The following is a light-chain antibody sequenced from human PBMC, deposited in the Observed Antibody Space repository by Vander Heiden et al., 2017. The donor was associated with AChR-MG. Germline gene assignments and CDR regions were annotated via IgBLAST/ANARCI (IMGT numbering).Light chain of an antibody. J-gene: IGLJ3*02. CDR1: TGAVASAYY. V-gene: IGLV7-43*01. CDR2: RTT. CDR3: QLDSGGAWV. Sequence: QTVVTQEPSLTVSPGGTVTIPCASSTGAVASAYYANWVQKKIGQATRSLSYRTTNKHSWTPARFSGSLLGGTATLTLSGVQPEGEAEYSCQLDSGGAWVFGGGTKLTVL.